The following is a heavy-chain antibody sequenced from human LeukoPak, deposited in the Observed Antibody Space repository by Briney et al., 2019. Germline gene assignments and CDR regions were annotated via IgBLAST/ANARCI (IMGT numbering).Heavy chain of an antibody. CDR1: GFTFSSYA. CDR2: ISGSGGST. Sequence: GGSLRLSCAASGFTFSSYAMSWVRQAPGKGLEWVSAISGSGGSTYYADSVKGRFTISRDNSKNTLYLQMNSLRAEDTAVYYCAKLLLPYSSGWYGWFDPWGQGTLVTVSS. D-gene: IGHD6-19*01. V-gene: IGHV3-23*01. J-gene: IGHJ5*02. CDR3: AKLLLPYSSGWYGWFDP.